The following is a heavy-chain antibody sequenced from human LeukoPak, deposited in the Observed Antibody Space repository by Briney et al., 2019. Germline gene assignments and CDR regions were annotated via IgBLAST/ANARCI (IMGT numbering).Heavy chain of an antibody. CDR2: INHSGST. J-gene: IGHJ4*02. V-gene: IGHV4-34*01. Sequence: PSETLSLTCAVYGGSFSGYYWGWIRQPPGKGLEWIGEINHSGSTNYNPSLKSRVTISVDTSKNQFSLKLSSVTAADTAVYYCARGRVYYGSGTTATYFDYWGQGTLVTVSS. CDR1: GGSFSGYY. CDR3: ARGRVYYGSGTTATYFDY. D-gene: IGHD3-10*01.